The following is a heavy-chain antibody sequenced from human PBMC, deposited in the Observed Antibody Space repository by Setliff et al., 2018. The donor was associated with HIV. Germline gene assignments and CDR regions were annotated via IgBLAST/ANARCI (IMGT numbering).Heavy chain of an antibody. CDR1: RFTLSSYW. CDR2: IKEDGSEK. V-gene: IGHV3-7*01. Sequence: PGGSLRLSCAASRFTLSSYWMSWVRQAPGKGLEWVANIKEDGSEKYYVDSVKGRFTISRDNAKNSLYLQMNSLRAEDTAMYYCARVSKSSPDAFDIWGQGTMVTVSS. J-gene: IGHJ3*02. D-gene: IGHD6-13*01. CDR3: ARVSKSSPDAFDI.